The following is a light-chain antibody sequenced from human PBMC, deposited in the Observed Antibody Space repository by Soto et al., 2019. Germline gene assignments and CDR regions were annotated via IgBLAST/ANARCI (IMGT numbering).Light chain of an antibody. J-gene: IGKJ1*01. V-gene: IGKV3-15*01. Sequence: IVLTQSPVTLSVSPGERATLSCRASQSVSSDLAWYQQKPGQAPRLLIYGASTRATGIPARFSGSGAGTEFTLTISSLQPEDFATYYCLQDYNYPRTFGQGTKVDIK. CDR1: QSVSSD. CDR3: LQDYNYPRT. CDR2: GAS.